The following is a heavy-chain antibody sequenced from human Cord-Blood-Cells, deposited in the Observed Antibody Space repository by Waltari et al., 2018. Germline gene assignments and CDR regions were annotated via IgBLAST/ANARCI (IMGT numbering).Heavy chain of an antibody. V-gene: IGHV3-53*01. CDR2: TYSGGSK. CDR3: ARVLGYYDSSGYLGEEDV. J-gene: IGHJ6*02. Sequence: EVQLVESGGGLIQPGGSLRLSCAASGFTVSSNYMSWVRHAPGKGLEWVSVTYSGGSKYYADSVKGRFTISRDNSKNTLYLQMNSLRAEDTAVYYCARVLGYYDSSGYLGEEDVWGQGTTVTVSS. CDR1: GFTVSSNY. D-gene: IGHD3-22*01.